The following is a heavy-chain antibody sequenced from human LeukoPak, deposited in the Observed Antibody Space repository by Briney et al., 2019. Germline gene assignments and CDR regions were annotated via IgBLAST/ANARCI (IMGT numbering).Heavy chain of an antibody. CDR1: GFIFSDHY. CDR3: ARGRGYCSSTFCFGNMGV. CDR2: ISSKVTHI. D-gene: IGHD2-2*01. V-gene: IGHV3-11*04. J-gene: IGHJ6*03. Sequence: PGGSLRLSCAASGFIFSDHYMAWIRQAPGKGLEWVSYISSKVTHIYYADSVKGRFTVSRDNTKNSLYLQMSSLGAEDTAVYYCARGRGYCSSTFCFGNMGVWGTGTTVTVSS.